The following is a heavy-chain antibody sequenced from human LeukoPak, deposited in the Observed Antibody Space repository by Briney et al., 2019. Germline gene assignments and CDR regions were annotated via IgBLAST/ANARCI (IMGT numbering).Heavy chain of an antibody. CDR1: GFTFSSYS. D-gene: IGHD3-22*01. V-gene: IGHV3-21*01. J-gene: IGHJ5*02. CDR3: AREGGYYDSSGYL. Sequence: PGGSLRLSCAASGFTFSSYSMNWVRQAPGQGLEWVSFISSSSSYIYYADSVKGRFTISRDNAKNSLYLQMNSLRAEDTAVYYCAREGGYYDSSGYLWGQGTLVTVSP. CDR2: ISSSSSYI.